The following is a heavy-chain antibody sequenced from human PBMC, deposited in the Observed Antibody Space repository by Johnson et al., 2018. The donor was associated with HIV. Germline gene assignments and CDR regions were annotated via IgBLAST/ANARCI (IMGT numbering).Heavy chain of an antibody. CDR3: ARDGLWFGESDAFDI. CDR1: GFTLSSYW. Sequence: VQLVESGGGVVQPGGSLRLSCAASGFTLSSYWMSWVRQAPGKGLEWVANIKQDESEKYYVDSVKGRFTISRDNAKNSLYLQRNSLGAEDTAVYYCARDGLWFGESDAFDIWGQGTMVTVSS. CDR2: IKQDESEK. V-gene: IGHV3-7*01. J-gene: IGHJ3*02. D-gene: IGHD3-10*01.